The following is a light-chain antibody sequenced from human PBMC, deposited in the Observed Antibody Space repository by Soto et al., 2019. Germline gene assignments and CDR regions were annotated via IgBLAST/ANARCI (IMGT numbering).Light chain of an antibody. CDR2: GAS. V-gene: IGKV3-15*01. Sequence: EIVLTQSPGTLSLSPGEGATLSCRASQSVGSNYLAWYQQKPGQAPRILIYGASTRATGIPARFSGSGSGTEFTLTISSLQSEDFAVYYCQQYNNWPTFGQGTKVDIK. CDR1: QSVGSN. J-gene: IGKJ1*01. CDR3: QQYNNWPT.